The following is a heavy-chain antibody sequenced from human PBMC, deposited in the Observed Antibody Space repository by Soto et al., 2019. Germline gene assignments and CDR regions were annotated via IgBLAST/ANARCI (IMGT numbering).Heavy chain of an antibody. J-gene: IGHJ3*02. D-gene: IGHD6-6*01. V-gene: IGHV1-46*01. CDR1: GYTFTSYY. Sequence: ASLKVSCKAAGYTFTSYYMHWVRQAPGQGLEWMGIINPSGGSTSYAQKFQGRVTMTRDTSTSTVYMELSSLRSEDTAVYYCIAARSAFDIWGQGTMVTVSS. CDR2: INPSGGST. CDR3: IAARSAFDI.